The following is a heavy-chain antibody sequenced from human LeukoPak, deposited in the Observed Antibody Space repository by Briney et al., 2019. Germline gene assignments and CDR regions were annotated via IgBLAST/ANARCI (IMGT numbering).Heavy chain of an antibody. CDR3: ARGGGLDV. Sequence: PGGSLRLSSAASGFTFSSYWMNWARQAPGEGLEWVASINHNGNVNYYVDSVKGRFTISRDNAKNSLYLQMSNLRAEDTAVYFCARGGGLDVWGQGATVTVSS. V-gene: IGHV3-7*03. D-gene: IGHD3-16*01. CDR1: GFTFSSYW. J-gene: IGHJ6*02. CDR2: INHNGNVN.